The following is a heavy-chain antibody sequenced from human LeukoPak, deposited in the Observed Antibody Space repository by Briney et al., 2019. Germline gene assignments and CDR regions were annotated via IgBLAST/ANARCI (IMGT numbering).Heavy chain of an antibody. J-gene: IGHJ4*02. CDR2: INPSGGST. Sequence: ASVKVSCKASGYTFTSYYMHWVRQAPGQGLEWMGIINPSGGSTSYAQKFQGRVTMTRDTSTSTVYMELSGLRSEDTAVDYCARAHQLLYGPPFNWGQGTLVTVSS. D-gene: IGHD2-2*02. CDR3: ARAHQLLYGPPFN. V-gene: IGHV1-46*01. CDR1: GYTFTSYY.